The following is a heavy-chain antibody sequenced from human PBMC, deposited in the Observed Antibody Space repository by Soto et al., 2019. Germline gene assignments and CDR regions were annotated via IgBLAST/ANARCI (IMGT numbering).Heavy chain of an antibody. J-gene: IGHJ4*02. CDR2: AHHSGRT. Sequence: SETLSLTCTVSGGSISSDYWSWIRQPPGKGLEWIGEAHHSGRTNYNPSLKSRVTISVDRSQNHFSLQLTSVTAADTAVYYCARSEATALDYWGQGTLVTVSS. CDR3: ARSEATALDY. CDR1: GGSISSDY. V-gene: IGHV4-34*01.